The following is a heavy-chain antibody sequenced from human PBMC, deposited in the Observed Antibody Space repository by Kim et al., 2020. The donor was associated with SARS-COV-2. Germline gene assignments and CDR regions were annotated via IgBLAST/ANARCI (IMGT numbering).Heavy chain of an antibody. V-gene: IGHV3-33*05. Sequence: GGSLRLSCAASGFTFSSYGMHWVRQAPGKGLEWVAVISYDGSNKYYADSVKGRFTISRDNSKNTLYLQMNSLRAEDTAVYYCARAKYSSGRLDAFDIWG. CDR1: GFTFSSYG. CDR3: ARAKYSSGRLDAFDI. CDR2: ISYDGSNK. J-gene: IGHJ3*02. D-gene: IGHD6-19*01.